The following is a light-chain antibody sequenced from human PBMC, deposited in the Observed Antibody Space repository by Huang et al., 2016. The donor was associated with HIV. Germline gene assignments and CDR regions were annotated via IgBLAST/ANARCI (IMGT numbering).Light chain of an antibody. V-gene: IGKV1-NL1*01. CDR2: GAA. Sequence: DIQMTQSPSSLAASIVDKVTITCRASLGIISSLDWYHQQPGKAPKRLVYGAANLEGGVPSRFSGSGSGTDYTLTIKNLQPEDFATYYCQQYYSSPWTFGQGTRVEIK. CDR1: LGIISS. J-gene: IGKJ1*01. CDR3: QQYYSSPWT.